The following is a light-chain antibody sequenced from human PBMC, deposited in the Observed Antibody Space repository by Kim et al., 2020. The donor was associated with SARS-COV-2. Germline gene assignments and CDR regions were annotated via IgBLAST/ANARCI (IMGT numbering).Light chain of an antibody. V-gene: IGLV3-1*01. CDR3: QAWDSSTEDVV. J-gene: IGLJ2*01. CDR1: KLGDKY. Sequence: SYELTQPPSVSVSPGQTASITCPGDKLGDKYACWYQQKPGQSPVLVIYQDSKRPSGIPERFSGSNSGNTATLTISGTQAMDEADYYCQAWDSSTEDVVFGGGTQLTVL. CDR2: QDS.